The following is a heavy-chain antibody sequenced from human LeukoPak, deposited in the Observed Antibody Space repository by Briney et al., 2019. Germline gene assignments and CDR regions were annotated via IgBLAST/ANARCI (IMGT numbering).Heavy chain of an antibody. J-gene: IGHJ4*02. V-gene: IGHV1-18*01. Sequence: ASVKVSCKASGYTFTSYGISWVRQAPGQGLEWMGWISAYNGNTNYAQKLQGRVTMTTDTSTRTAYMELRNLRSDDTALYYCARDRKLWLGEVSVEYWGQGTLVTVSS. CDR2: ISAYNGNT. CDR1: GYTFTSYG. D-gene: IGHD3-10*01. CDR3: ARDRKLWLGEVSVEY.